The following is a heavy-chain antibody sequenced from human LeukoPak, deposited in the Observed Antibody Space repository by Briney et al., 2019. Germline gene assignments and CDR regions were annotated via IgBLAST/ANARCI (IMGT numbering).Heavy chain of an antibody. Sequence: ASVKVSCKASGYTFTSYDINWVRQAPGQGLEWMGWMNPNSGNTGYAQKFQGRVTMTRNTSISTAYMELSSLRSEDTAVYYCASTPIVGATREYYYGMDVWGQGTTVTVSS. CDR2: MNPNSGNT. CDR3: ASTPIVGATREYYYGMDV. CDR1: GYTFTSYD. J-gene: IGHJ6*02. D-gene: IGHD1-26*01. V-gene: IGHV1-8*01.